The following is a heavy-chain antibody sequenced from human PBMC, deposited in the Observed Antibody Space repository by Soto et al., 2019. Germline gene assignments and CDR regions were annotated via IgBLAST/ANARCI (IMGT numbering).Heavy chain of an antibody. CDR3: ASLESSSSGRWFDP. CDR1: GGTFSSYA. Sequence: SVKVSCKASGGTFSSYAISWVRQAPGQGLEWMGGIIPIFGTANYAQKFQGRVTITADESTSTAYMELSSLRSEDTAVYYCASLESSSSGRWFDPWGQGTLVTVSS. CDR2: IIPIFGTA. V-gene: IGHV1-69*13. D-gene: IGHD6-6*01. J-gene: IGHJ5*02.